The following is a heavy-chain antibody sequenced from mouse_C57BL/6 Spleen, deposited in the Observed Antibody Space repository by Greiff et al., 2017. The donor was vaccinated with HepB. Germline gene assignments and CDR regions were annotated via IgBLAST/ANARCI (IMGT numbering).Heavy chain of an antibody. Sequence: EVQRVESGGGLVKPGGSLKLSCAASGFTFSDYGMHWVRQAPEKGLEWVAYISSGSSTIYYADTVKGRFTISRDNAKNTLFLQMTSLRSEDTAMYYCARRITTVVENYFDYWGQGTTLTVSS. J-gene: IGHJ2*01. CDR1: GFTFSDYG. CDR3: ARRITTVVENYFDY. V-gene: IGHV5-17*01. D-gene: IGHD1-1*01. CDR2: ISSGSSTI.